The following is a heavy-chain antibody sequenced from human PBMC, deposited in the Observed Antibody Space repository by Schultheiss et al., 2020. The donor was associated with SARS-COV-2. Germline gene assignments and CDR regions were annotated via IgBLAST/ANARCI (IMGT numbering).Heavy chain of an antibody. J-gene: IGHJ4*02. CDR2: IYHSGST. D-gene: IGHD6-19*01. CDR1: GGSITSSNW. V-gene: IGHV4-4*02. CDR3: TSNRAVAADY. Sequence: SETLSLTCAVSGGSITSSNWWSWVRQPPGKGLEWIGEIYHSGSTNYNPSLKSRVTISVDTSKNQFSLKLSSVTAADTAVYYCTSNRAVAADYWGQGTLVTVSS.